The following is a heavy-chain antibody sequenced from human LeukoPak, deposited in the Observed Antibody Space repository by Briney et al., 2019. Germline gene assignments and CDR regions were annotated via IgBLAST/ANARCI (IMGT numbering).Heavy chain of an antibody. CDR3: TTRSHSSGWYEVAFDY. V-gene: IGHV3-73*01. Sequence: GGSLRLSCAASGFIFSDFAMHWVRQASGKGLEWVGRIRSEAHSYATAYGASVNDRFTISRDDSKNTAYLQMNSLKTDDTAVYYCTTRSHSSGWYEVAFDYWGQGTLVTVSS. CDR2: IRSEAHSYAT. CDR1: GFIFSDFA. D-gene: IGHD6-19*01. J-gene: IGHJ4*02.